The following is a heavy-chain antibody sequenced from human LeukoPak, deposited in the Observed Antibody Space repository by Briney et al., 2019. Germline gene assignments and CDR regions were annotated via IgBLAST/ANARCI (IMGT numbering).Heavy chain of an antibody. V-gene: IGHV6-1*01. CDR3: ARADGDRDGYNFWFDP. D-gene: IGHD5-24*01. Sequence: SQTLSLTCAISGDSVSRNSAAWNWIRQSPSRGLEWLGRTYYRAKWYNDYAVSVESRITINPDTSKNQFSLQLNSVTPEDTAVYYCARADGDRDGYNFWFDPWGQGTLVTVSS. CDR2: TYYRAKWYN. CDR1: GDSVSRNSAA. J-gene: IGHJ5*02.